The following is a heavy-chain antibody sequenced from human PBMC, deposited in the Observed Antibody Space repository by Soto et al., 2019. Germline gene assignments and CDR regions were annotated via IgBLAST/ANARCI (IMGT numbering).Heavy chain of an antibody. V-gene: IGHV4-30-4*01. Sequence: SETLSLTCTVSGGSISSGDYYWSWIRQPPGKGLEWIGYIYYSGSTYYNPSLKSRVTVSVDTSKNQFSLKLSSVTAADTAVYYCPRAPGYSSSWSWFDPWGQGTLVTVS. D-gene: IGHD6-13*01. CDR3: PRAPGYSSSWSWFDP. J-gene: IGHJ5*02. CDR1: GGSISSGDYY. CDR2: IYYSGST.